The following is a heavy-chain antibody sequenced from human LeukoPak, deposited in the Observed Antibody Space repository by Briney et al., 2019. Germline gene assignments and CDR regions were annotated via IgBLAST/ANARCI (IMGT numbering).Heavy chain of an antibody. V-gene: IGHV3-23*01. CDR1: GFIFRDYA. Sequence: GGSLRLSCVASGFIFRDYAMSWVRQTPAGGLEWVSSLRGDGETFYTDSVKGRFTLSRDHSRNTVYLQLSNLRIEDTAVYYCAKASWVSSADAVLWGQGTLVTVS. D-gene: IGHD3-16*01. CDR3: AKASWVSSADAVL. J-gene: IGHJ4*02. CDR2: LRGDGET.